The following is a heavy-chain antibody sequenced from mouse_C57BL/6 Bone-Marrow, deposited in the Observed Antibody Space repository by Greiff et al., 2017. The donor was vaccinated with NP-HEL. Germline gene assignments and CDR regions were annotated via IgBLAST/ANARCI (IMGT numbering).Heavy chain of an antibody. CDR2: ISSGSSTI. V-gene: IGHV5-17*01. J-gene: IGHJ2*01. CDR1: GFTFSDYG. CDR3: ARDGGSYYFDY. D-gene: IGHD1-1*01. Sequence: EVKLVESGGGLVKPGGSLKLSCAASGFTFSDYGMHWVRQAPEKGLEWVAYISSGSSTIYYADPVTGRFTISRDNAKSTLFLQMTSLRSEDTAMYYCARDGGSYYFDYWGQGTTLTVSS.